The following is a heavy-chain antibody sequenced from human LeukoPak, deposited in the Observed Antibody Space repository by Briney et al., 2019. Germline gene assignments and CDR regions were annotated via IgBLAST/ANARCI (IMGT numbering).Heavy chain of an antibody. Sequence: GGSLRLSCAASGFTFDDYAMHWVRQAPGKGLEWVSGISWNSGSIGYADSVKGRFTISRDNAKNSLYLQMNSLRAEDTALYYCVKDIGGYSSSWYRGVDAFDIWGQGTMVTVSS. CDR3: VKDIGGYSSSWYRGVDAFDI. V-gene: IGHV3-9*01. J-gene: IGHJ3*02. CDR2: ISWNSGSI. D-gene: IGHD6-13*01. CDR1: GFTFDDYA.